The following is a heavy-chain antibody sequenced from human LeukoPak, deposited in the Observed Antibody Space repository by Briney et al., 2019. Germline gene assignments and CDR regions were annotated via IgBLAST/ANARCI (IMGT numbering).Heavy chain of an antibody. D-gene: IGHD2-2*01. CDR1: GYSFTNYW. J-gene: IGHJ4*02. Sequence: GESLKISCKGSGYSFTNYWIGWVRQMPGKGLEWMGIIYPGDSDTRYSPSFQGQVTISADKSISTAYLQWSSLKASDTAMYYCARHSPHCSSTSCQIDYWGQGTLVTVSS. V-gene: IGHV5-51*01. CDR3: ARHSPHCSSTSCQIDY. CDR2: IYPGDSDT.